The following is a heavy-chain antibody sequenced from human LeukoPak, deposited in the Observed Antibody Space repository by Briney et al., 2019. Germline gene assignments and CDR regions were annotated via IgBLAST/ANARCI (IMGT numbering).Heavy chain of an antibody. D-gene: IGHD1-1*01. V-gene: IGHV4-59*11. Sequence: PSETLSLTCTVSGGSIRSQYWSWIRQSPGKGLEWIGYIFYSGTTNYNPSLKSRVTISVDTSKNQFSLKLNSVTAAETAVYFCARGYEAGVETDAFDIWGQGTMVTVSS. CDR2: IFYSGTT. CDR3: ARGYEAGVETDAFDI. CDR1: GGSIRSQY. J-gene: IGHJ3*02.